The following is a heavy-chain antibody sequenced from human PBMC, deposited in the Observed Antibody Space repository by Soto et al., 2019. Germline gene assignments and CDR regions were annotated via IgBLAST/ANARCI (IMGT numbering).Heavy chain of an antibody. V-gene: IGHV4-31*03. J-gene: IGHJ6*02. CDR2: IYYSGST. Sequence: QVQLQESGPGLVKPSQTLSLTCTVSGGSISSGGYYWSWIRQHPGKGLEWIGYIYYSGSTYYNPSLKSRVTISVDTSKNQFALKLSSVTAADTAVYYCARGLHYYYYCGMDVWGQGTTVTVSS. CDR3: ARGLHYYYYCGMDV. CDR1: GGSISSGGYY.